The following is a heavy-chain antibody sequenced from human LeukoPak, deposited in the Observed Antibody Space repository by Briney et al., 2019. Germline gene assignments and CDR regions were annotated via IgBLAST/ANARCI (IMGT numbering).Heavy chain of an antibody. CDR3: ARDKAGAGFGDAFDI. CDR2: IHSGGST. V-gene: IGHV3-66*01. CDR1: GFTVSSNY. D-gene: IGHD3-10*01. J-gene: IGHJ3*02. Sequence: PGGSLRLSCAASGFTVSSNYMSWVRQAPGKGLEWVSVIHSGGSTYYADSVKGRFTISRDNSKNTLYLQMKSLRAEDTPVYYCARDKAGAGFGDAFDIWGQGTMVTVSS.